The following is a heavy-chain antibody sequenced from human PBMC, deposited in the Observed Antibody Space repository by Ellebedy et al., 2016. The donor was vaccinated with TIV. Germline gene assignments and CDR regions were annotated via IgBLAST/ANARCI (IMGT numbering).Heavy chain of an antibody. CDR2: ISSNGGST. V-gene: IGHV3-64D*06. CDR1: GFTFSSYA. J-gene: IGHJ3*02. CDR3: VKDLLRAHDYGGNADAFDI. Sequence: GESLKISXSASGFTFSSYAMHWVRQAPGKGLEYVSAISSNGGSTYYADSVKGRFTISRDNSKNTLYLQMSSLRAEDTAVYYCVKDLLRAHDYGGNADAFDIWGQGTMVTVSS. D-gene: IGHD4-23*01.